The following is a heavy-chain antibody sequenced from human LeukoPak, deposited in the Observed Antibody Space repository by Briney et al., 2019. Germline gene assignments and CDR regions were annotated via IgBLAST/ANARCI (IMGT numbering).Heavy chain of an antibody. CDR3: AKGRWGLTINNFDL. D-gene: IGHD2-21*02. Sequence: GGSLRLSCAASGLTVSSNYMSWVRQAPGKGLEWVSVISDRGDSTYYADSVKGRFTISRDSSKNTLYLQMNSLGGEDTALYYCAKGRWGLTINNFDLWGQGTMVTVSS. J-gene: IGHJ3*01. CDR2: ISDRGDST. V-gene: IGHV3-53*01. CDR1: GLTVSSNY.